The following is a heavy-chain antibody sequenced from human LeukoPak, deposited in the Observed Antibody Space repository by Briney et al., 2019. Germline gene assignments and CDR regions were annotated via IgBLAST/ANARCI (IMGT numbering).Heavy chain of an antibody. CDR1: GGSFSGYY. V-gene: IGHV4-34*01. J-gene: IGHJ4*02. Sequence: PSETLSLTCAVYGGSFSGYYWSWIRQPPGKGLEWIGEINHSGSTNYNPSLKSRVTISVDTSKNQFSLKLSSVTAADTAVYYCAREGAPAAISYWGQGTLVTVSS. CDR3: AREGAPAAISY. D-gene: IGHD2-2*02. CDR2: INHSGST.